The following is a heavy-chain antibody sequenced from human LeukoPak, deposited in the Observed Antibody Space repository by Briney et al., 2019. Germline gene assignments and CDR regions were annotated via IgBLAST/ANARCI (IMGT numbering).Heavy chain of an antibody. V-gene: IGHV4-59*01. CDR2: ISYSGST. D-gene: IGHD3-10*01. Sequence: PSETLSLTCTISVGSISTYYWGWIRQPPGKGLEWIGYISYSGSTTYTPSLESGGTISVEKTKKKSSLRLSSVTAADTAVYYCTRITQGTVDYWGQGSLVTVSS. CDR1: VGSISTYY. J-gene: IGHJ4*02. CDR3: TRITQGTVDY.